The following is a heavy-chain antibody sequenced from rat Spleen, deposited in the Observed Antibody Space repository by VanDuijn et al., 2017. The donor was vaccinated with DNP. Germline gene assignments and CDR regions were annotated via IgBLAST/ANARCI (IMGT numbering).Heavy chain of an antibody. CDR1: GFTFSDYN. D-gene: IGHD1-9*01. Sequence: EVQLVESGGGLVQPGRSLKLSCAASGFTFSDYNMAWVRQAPKKGLEWVATIIYDGSSTYYRDSVKGRFTISRDNAKSTLYLQMDSLRSEDTATYYCATHPTYYGYNPFDYWGQGVMVTVSS. CDR3: ATHPTYYGYNPFDY. CDR2: IIYDGSST. J-gene: IGHJ2*01. V-gene: IGHV5S10*01.